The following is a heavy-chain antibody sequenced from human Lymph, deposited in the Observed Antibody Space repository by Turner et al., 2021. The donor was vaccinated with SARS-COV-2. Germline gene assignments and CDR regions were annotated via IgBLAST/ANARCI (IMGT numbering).Heavy chain of an antibody. V-gene: IGHV1-69*10. D-gene: IGHD1-20*01. CDR3: ARDVTGPLGY. CDR2: IIPMLDIA. Sequence: HVQLEHSGAEVKNPDSSVNFSCKAAGRTFSSYATSWVRQAPRQGLEWIGGIIPMLDIANYAQEFQGRVTITTEKTTSTAYMEMSSLGSEDTAVYYCARDVTGPLGYWGQGTLVTVSS. CDR1: GRTFSSYA. J-gene: IGHJ4*02.